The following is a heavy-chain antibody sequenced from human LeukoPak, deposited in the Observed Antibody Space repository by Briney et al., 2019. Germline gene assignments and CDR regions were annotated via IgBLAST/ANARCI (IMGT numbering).Heavy chain of an antibody. J-gene: IGHJ6*03. V-gene: IGHV1-46*01. D-gene: IGHD3-10*01. CDR1: GYTFTSYY. CDR3: ARVTVVRGANYYYYMDV. Sequence: ASVKVSCKASGYTFTSYYMHWVRQAPGQGLEWMGIINPSGGSTSYAQKFQGRVTMTRDTSISTAYMELSRLRSDDTAVYYCARVTVVRGANYYYYMDVWGKGTTVTISS. CDR2: INPSGGST.